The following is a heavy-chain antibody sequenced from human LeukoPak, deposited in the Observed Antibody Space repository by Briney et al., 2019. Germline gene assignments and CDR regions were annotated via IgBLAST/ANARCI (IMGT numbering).Heavy chain of an antibody. V-gene: IGHV4-31*11. CDR3: ARTVGARTFYFDY. D-gene: IGHD1-26*01. CDR2: IFYSGNS. Sequence: PSETLSLTCAVSGASISSGNYFWSWVRHHPRKGLEWIGYIFYSGNSRYTPSLKSRVIISVDTSKNQFSLKLTSVTAADTAVYYCARTVGARTFYFDYWGHGALVTVSS. J-gene: IGHJ4*01. CDR1: GASISSGNYF.